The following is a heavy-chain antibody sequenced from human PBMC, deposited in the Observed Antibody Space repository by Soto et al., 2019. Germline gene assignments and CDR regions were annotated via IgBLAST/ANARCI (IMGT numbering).Heavy chain of an antibody. CDR1: GYTFTGYY. CDR2: INPNSGGT. J-gene: IGHJ3*02. D-gene: IGHD2-15*01. V-gene: IGHV1-2*04. CDR3: ARDRDIVGGAFDI. Sequence: GASVKVSCKASGYTFTGYYMHWVRQAPGQGLEWMGWINPNSGGTNYAQKFQGWVTMTRDTSISTAYMELSRLRSDDTAVYYCARDRDIVGGAFDIWGQGTMVTVSS.